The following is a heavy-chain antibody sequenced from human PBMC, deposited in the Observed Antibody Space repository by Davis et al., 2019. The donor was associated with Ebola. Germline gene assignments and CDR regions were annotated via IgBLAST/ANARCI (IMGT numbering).Heavy chain of an antibody. J-gene: IGHJ4*02. CDR3: ARQVGGIDGYNYLDY. CDR2: INPNSGGT. CDR1: GYTFTGYY. Sequence: ASVKVSCKASGYTFTGYYIHWVRQAPGQGLEWMGWINPNSGGTNYAQKFQGRVTVTRDTSISTAYMGLSRLRSDDTAVFYCARQVGGIDGYNYLDYWGQGTLVTVSS. V-gene: IGHV1-2*02. D-gene: IGHD5-24*01.